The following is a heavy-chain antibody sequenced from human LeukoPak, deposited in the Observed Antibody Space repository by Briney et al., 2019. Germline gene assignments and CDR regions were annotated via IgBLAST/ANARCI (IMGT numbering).Heavy chain of an antibody. CDR1: GGSIGNASHY. D-gene: IGHD6-6*01. J-gene: IGHJ4*02. V-gene: IGHV4-61*02. CDR3: ARGTAGRPPYYFDF. CDR2: FCTSGN. Sequence: PSETLSLTCTVSGGSIGNASHYWGWIRQPAGKGLEWIGRFCTSGNNYNPSLKSRVTLSADTSKNQFSLMLRSVTAADTAVYYCARGTAGRPPYYFDFWGQGTLVTVSS.